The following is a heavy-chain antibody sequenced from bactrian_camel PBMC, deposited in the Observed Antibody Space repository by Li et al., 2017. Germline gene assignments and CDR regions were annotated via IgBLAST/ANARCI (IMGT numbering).Heavy chain of an antibody. CDR1: GDTIGRYC. D-gene: IGHD6*01. V-gene: IGHV3S55*01. Sequence: HVQLVESGGGSVQTGGSLRLSCVASGDTIGRYCMGWFRQIPDKEREGVAGIESDGSTSYADSVKGRFTISQDSAKNILYLRMHDLKSEDTAMYYCAADPRFSYCTADYFTDTRDFNYWGQGTQVTVS. CDR2: IESDGST. J-gene: IGHJ4*01. CDR3: AADPRFSYCTADYFTDTRDFNY.